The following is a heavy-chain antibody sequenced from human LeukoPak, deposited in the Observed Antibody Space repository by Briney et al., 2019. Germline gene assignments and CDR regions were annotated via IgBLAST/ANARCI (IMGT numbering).Heavy chain of an antibody. CDR3: ARVVGYNHADY. CDR1: GYTFTGYY. D-gene: IGHD5-24*01. Sequence: ASVKVSCKASGYTFTGYYMHWVRQAPGQGLEWMGWINPNNGGTNYAQKFQGRVTMTRDTSISTAYMELSRLRSDDTAVYYCARVVGYNHADYWGQGTLVTVSS. V-gene: IGHV1-2*02. CDR2: INPNNGGT. J-gene: IGHJ4*02.